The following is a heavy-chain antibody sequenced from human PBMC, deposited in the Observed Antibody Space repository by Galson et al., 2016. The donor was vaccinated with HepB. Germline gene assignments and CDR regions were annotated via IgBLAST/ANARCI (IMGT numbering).Heavy chain of an antibody. V-gene: IGHV3-23*01. CDR3: AKASVDKLLWFGSLGAA. CDR2: ISGTDGST. D-gene: IGHD3-10*01. Sequence: SLRLSCAASGFTFGNYAMSRVRQAPGKGLEWVSAISGTDGSTYYADSVKGRFTISRDNSNNTLFLRMNSLIGDDTALYYCAKASVDKLLWFGSLGAAWGRGTLVTVSS. J-gene: IGHJ2*01. CDR1: GFTFGNYA.